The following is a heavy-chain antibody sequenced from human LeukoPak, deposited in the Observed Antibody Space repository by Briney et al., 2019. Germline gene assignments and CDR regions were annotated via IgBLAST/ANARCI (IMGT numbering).Heavy chain of an antibody. Sequence: SVKVSCKASGFTFTISAMQWVRQARGQRLEWIGWIVVGSGNTNYAQKFQERVTITRDMSTSTAYMELSSLRSEDTAVYYCASSGMLWTHDYWGQGTLVTVSS. V-gene: IGHV1-58*02. J-gene: IGHJ4*02. CDR2: IVVGSGNT. CDR3: ASSGMLWTHDY. CDR1: GFTFTISA. D-gene: IGHD2-21*01.